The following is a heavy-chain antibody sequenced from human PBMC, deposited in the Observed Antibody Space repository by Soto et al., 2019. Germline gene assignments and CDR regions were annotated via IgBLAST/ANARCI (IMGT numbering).Heavy chain of an antibody. CDR1: GFGFGGKT. J-gene: IGHJ5*02. CDR3: ATDIHATWLLNS. V-gene: IGHV3-30*04. Sequence: GGSLRLSCAASGFGFGGKTMYWVRQTPGRGLEWVALISPDGSQIYYADSVKGRFTISRDNSKNTLYLQMDSLRAEDTPLYLCATDIHATWLLNSWGQGTLVTVSS. D-gene: IGHD2-2*02. CDR2: ISPDGSQI.